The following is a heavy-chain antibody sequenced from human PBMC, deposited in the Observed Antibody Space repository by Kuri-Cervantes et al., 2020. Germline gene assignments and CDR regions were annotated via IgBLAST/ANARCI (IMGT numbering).Heavy chain of an antibody. Sequence: GESLKISCAASGFTVSSNYMSWVRQAPGKGLEWVSAISGSGDSTYYADSVKDRFTIFRDNSKNTLYLVMNSLRAEDTALYYCAKGRSSTYSYNYFDYWGQGTLVTVSS. V-gene: IGHV3-23*01. CDR2: ISGSGDST. CDR3: AKGRSSTYSYNYFDY. CDR1: GFTVSSNY. J-gene: IGHJ4*02. D-gene: IGHD2-2*01.